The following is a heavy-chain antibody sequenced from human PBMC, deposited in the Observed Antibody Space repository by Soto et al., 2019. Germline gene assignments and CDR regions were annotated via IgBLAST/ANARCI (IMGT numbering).Heavy chain of an antibody. V-gene: IGHV3-48*03. CDR2: ISTSGGSL. CDR3: VRVNGAMDV. Sequence: GGSLRLSCAASGFTFRSYDMNWVRQAPGKGLEWISRISTSGGSLYYADSVRGRFTISRDNAKNSLYLQIDSLTAADTAVYYCVRVNGAMDVCGQGTTVTVSS. CDR1: GFTFRSYD. J-gene: IGHJ6*02. D-gene: IGHD3-10*01.